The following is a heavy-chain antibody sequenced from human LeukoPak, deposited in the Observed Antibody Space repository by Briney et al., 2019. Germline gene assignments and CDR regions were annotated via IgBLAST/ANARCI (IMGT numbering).Heavy chain of an antibody. CDR1: GGTFSSYA. V-gene: IGHV1-69*04. D-gene: IGHD3-16*01. CDR3: ARVQLGLGYFDY. Sequence: SVKVSRKASGGTFSSYAISWVRQAPGQGLEWMGRIIPILGIANYAQKFQGRVTITADKSTSTAYMELSSLRSEDTAVYYCARVQLGLGYFDYWGQGTLVTVSS. J-gene: IGHJ4*02. CDR2: IIPILGIA.